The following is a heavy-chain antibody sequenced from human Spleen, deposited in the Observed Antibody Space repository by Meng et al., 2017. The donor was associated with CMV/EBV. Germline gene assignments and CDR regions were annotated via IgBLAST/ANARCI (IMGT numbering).Heavy chain of an antibody. CDR2: IKQDGSEK. J-gene: IGHJ6*02. CDR1: GFTFSSYW. CDR3: ARYSSNRYYYYGMDV. Sequence: GESLKISCAASGFTFSSYWMSWVRQAPGKGLEWVANIKQDGSEKYYVDSVKGRFTISRDNAKNSLYLQMNSLRAEDTAVYYCARYSSNRYYYYGMDVWGQGTTVTVSS. V-gene: IGHV3-7*01. D-gene: IGHD2-15*01.